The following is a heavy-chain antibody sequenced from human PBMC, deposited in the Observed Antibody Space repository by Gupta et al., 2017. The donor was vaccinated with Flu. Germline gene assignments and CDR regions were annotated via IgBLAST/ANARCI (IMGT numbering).Heavy chain of an antibody. CDR2: IKLGGREK. J-gene: IGHJ4*02. CDR1: GFSFSSHC. Sequence: EVQLVESGGGLVQPGGSLRLSCAASGFSFSSHCMSWVRQAPGKGLEWVANIKLGGREKYYVDSVKGRFTISRDNAKNSLYLQMNSLRADDTAVYYCARDVLGGNFDYWGLGTLVTVSS. CDR3: ARDVLGGNFDY. V-gene: IGHV3-7*01. D-gene: IGHD2-15*01.